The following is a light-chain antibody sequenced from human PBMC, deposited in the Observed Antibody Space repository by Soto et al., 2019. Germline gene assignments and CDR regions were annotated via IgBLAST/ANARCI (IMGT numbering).Light chain of an antibody. J-gene: IGKJ4*01. Sequence: EIVLTQSPGTLSLSPGERATLSCRASQSVSSSYLAWYQQKPGQAPRLLIYGASSRATGIPDRFSGSGSGTDFTLTISRLEAEDFAVYYCQQYGSSVTFGGGNKVEIK. CDR2: GAS. CDR3: QQYGSSVT. V-gene: IGKV3-20*01. CDR1: QSVSSSY.